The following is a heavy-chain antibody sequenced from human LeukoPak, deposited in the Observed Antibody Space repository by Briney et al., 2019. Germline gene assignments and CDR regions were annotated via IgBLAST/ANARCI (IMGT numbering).Heavy chain of an antibody. CDR2: IRYDGSKK. CDR1: GLTLSSYG. Sequence: GGSMRLSCAASGLTLSSYGMHWVRQAPGKGLEWVAFIRYDGSKKYYADSVKGRFTISTDNSKNTLYLQMNSLRAEDAAVYYCAKELRYYDSSGYYDDYWGQGTLVTVSS. V-gene: IGHV3-30*02. J-gene: IGHJ4*02. CDR3: AKELRYYDSSGYYDDY. D-gene: IGHD3-22*01.